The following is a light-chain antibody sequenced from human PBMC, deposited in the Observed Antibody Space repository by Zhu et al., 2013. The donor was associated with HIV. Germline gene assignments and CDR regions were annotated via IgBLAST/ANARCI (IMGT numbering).Light chain of an antibody. V-gene: IGLV3-21*01. CDR2: DDS. Sequence: SYVLTQPPSVSVAPGKTARITCGGHSIGSKSVHWYQQKPGQAPVLVIYDDSDRPSGIPERFSGANSGNTATLTISGTQAMDEADYYCQAWDSSTYVFGTGTKVTVL. CDR3: QAWDSSTYV. J-gene: IGLJ1*01. CDR1: SIGSKS.